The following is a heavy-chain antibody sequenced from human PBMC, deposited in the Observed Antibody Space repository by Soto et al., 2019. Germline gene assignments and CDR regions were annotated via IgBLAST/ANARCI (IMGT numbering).Heavy chain of an antibody. Sequence: GGSLRLSCAASGFSFSSYAMTWVRQAPGKGLGWVSAIDSDASTYYADSVKGRFTISRDKSKGTLYLQISSLRAEDTAVYYCAKERIPAAIINYYYGMDVWGQGTTVTVCS. CDR2: IDSDAST. CDR1: GFSFSSYA. CDR3: AKERIPAAIINYYYGMDV. J-gene: IGHJ6*02. V-gene: IGHV3-23*01. D-gene: IGHD2-2*01.